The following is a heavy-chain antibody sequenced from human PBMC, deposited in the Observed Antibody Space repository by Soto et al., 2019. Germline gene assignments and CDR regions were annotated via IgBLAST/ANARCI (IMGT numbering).Heavy chain of an antibody. D-gene: IGHD3-3*01. CDR3: AKGRYDFWSPYYFDS. CDR2: ITWNSRVL. J-gene: IGHJ4*02. V-gene: IGHV3-9*01. Sequence: PGGSLRLSCVGTGLNFDDFAMHWVRQAPGKGLEWVSGITWNSRVLAYADSVKGRFTISRDNARNSLYLQMDSLRDEDTALYYCAKGRYDFWSPYYFDSWGQGTLVTRLL. CDR1: GLNFDDFA.